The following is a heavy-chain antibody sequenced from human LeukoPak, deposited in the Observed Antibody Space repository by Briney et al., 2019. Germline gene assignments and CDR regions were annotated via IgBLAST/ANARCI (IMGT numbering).Heavy chain of an antibody. J-gene: IGHJ3*02. CDR2: ISVYNGNT. CDR1: GYTFTNFG. V-gene: IGHV1-18*01. CDR3: ARAGGWAREDYKADAFDI. D-gene: IGHD6-19*01. Sequence: ASVKVSCKASGYTFTNFGISWVRQGPGQGLEWMGWISVYNGNTNYAQKVQDRVTMTTDTSTSTAYMELRSLRSDDTAVYYCARAGGWAREDYKADAFDIWGQGTMVTVSS.